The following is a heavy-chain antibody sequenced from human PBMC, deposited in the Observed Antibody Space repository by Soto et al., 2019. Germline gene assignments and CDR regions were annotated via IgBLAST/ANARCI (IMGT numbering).Heavy chain of an antibody. CDR1: GFTFSSYA. CDR3: AKVSTAVAGIGGGPFDY. J-gene: IGHJ4*02. CDR2: ISGSGGSK. D-gene: IGHD6-19*01. V-gene: IGHV3-23*01. Sequence: GESLKISCAASGFTFSSYAMSWVRQAPGKGLEWVSAISGSGGSKYYADSVKGWFTISRDNSKNTLYLQMNSLRADDTAVYYCAKVSTAVAGIGGGPFDYWGQGTLVTVSS.